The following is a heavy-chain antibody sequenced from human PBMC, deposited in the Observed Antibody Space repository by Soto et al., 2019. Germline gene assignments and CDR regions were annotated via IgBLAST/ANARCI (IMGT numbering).Heavy chain of an antibody. Sequence: ASVKVSCKASGYTFTSYYMHWVRQAPGQGLEWMGIINPSGGSTSYAQKFQGRVTMTRDTSTSTVYMELSSLRSEDMALYYCARVDTMIVVGEDYFDYWGQGTLVTVSS. CDR3: ARVDTMIVVGEDYFDY. CDR1: GYTFTSYY. V-gene: IGHV1-46*01. D-gene: IGHD3-22*01. CDR2: INPSGGST. J-gene: IGHJ4*02.